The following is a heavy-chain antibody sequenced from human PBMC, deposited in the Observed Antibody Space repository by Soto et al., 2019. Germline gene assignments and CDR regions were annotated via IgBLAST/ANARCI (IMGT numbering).Heavy chain of an antibody. CDR3: ARVGSSGRLLWSYYFDY. CDR1: GGSISSYY. V-gene: IGHV4-59*01. D-gene: IGHD6-19*01. J-gene: IGHJ4*02. Sequence: SETLSLTCTVSGGSISSYYWSWIRQPPGKGLEWIGYIYYSGSTNYNPSLKSRVTISVDTSKNQFSLKLSSVTAADTAVYYCARVGSSGRLLWSYYFDYWGQGTLVTVSS. CDR2: IYYSGST.